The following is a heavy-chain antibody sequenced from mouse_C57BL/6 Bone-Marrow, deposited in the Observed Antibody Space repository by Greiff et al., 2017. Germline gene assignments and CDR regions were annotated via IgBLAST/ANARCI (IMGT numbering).Heavy chain of an antibody. CDR2: ISSGGSYT. Sequence: EVQGVESGGDLVKPGGSLKLSCAASGFTFSSYGMSWVRQTPDKRLEWVATISSGGSYTYYPDSVKGRFTISRDNAKNTLYLQMSILKSEDSAMYYFANYYGSIHWYFDVWGTGTTVTVSS. J-gene: IGHJ1*03. D-gene: IGHD1-1*01. CDR1: GFTFSSYG. CDR3: ANYYGSIHWYFDV. V-gene: IGHV5-6*01.